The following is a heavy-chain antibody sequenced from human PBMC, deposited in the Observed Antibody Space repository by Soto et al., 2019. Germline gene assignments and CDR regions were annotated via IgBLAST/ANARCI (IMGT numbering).Heavy chain of an antibody. CDR3: ARDITVGANTEAYDI. D-gene: IGHD1-26*01. CDR2: IGTYHGNT. CDR1: GYAFTSFG. J-gene: IGHJ3*02. Sequence: QVQLVQSGAEVKKPGASVKVSCKASGYAFTSFGITWVRQAPGQGLEWMGWIGTYHGNTNYAQKLQARGTITIDTSTPTAHMEPRTLRSDDAAVYYCARDITVGANTEAYDIWGQGPRVTFSS. V-gene: IGHV1-18*01.